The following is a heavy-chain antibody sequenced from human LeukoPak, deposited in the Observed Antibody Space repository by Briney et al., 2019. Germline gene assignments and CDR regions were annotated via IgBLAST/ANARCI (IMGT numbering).Heavy chain of an antibody. D-gene: IGHD2-8*01. J-gene: IGHJ5*02. CDR3: AQNGQSGFSFDP. V-gene: IGHV4-4*02. CDR2: IYHSGST. CDR1: GGSISSSNW. Sequence: SETLSLTCAVSGGSISSSNWWSWVRQPPGKGLEWIGEIYHSGSTNYNPSPKSRVTISADTSKNQFSLKLSSVTAADTAVYYCAQNGQSGFSFDPWGQGTLVTVSS.